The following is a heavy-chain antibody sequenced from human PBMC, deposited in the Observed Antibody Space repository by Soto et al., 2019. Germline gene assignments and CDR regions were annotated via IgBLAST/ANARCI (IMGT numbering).Heavy chain of an antibody. CDR3: AVDTVGTGSY. V-gene: IGHV3-72*01. D-gene: IGHD5-12*01. J-gene: IGHJ4*02. CDR2: SRHRTDSYTT. Sequence: EEQVMESGGGMVQPGGSLRLSCAASRFTFSDHNIDWVRQAPGKGLEWVGRSRHRTDSYTTEYAASVKGRFAISRDDSRNSRFLQMNSRRTEDAAVYYCAVDTVGTGSYWGQGTLVSVSS. CDR1: RFTFSDHN.